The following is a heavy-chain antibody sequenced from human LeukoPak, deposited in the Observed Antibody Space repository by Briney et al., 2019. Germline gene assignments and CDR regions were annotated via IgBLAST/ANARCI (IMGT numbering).Heavy chain of an antibody. CDR1: GFTFSSYG. CDR2: VSYDGSNK. D-gene: IGHD2-21*02. J-gene: IGHJ4*02. Sequence: GGSLRLSCAASGFTFSSYGMHWVRQAPGKGLEWVAVVSYDGSNKYYADSVKGRFTISRGNSKNTLYLQMNSLRAEDTAVYYCAKLELAYCGGDCYGTDFFDYWGQGTLVTVSS. CDR3: AKLELAYCGGDCYGTDFFDY. V-gene: IGHV3-30*18.